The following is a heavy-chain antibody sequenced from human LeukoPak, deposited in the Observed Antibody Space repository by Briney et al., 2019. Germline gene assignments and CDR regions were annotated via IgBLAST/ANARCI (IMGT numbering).Heavy chain of an antibody. Sequence: GGSLRLSCAASGFXVSSNYMSWVRQAPGKGLEWVSVIYSGGSTYYADSVKGRFTISRHNSKNTLYLQMNSLRAEDTAVYYCAKDAEYSGSYLYYFDYWGQGTLVTVSS. J-gene: IGHJ4*02. D-gene: IGHD1-26*01. V-gene: IGHV3-66*01. CDR1: GFXVSSNY. CDR3: AKDAEYSGSYLYYFDY. CDR2: IYSGGST.